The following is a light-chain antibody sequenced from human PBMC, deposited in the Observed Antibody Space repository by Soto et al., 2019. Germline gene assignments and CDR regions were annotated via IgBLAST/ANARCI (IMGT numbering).Light chain of an antibody. J-gene: IGLJ2*01. Sequence: QSALTQPPSVSGSPGQSVTISCTGTSSDVGSYNRVSWYQQPPGTAPRLMIYEVTHRPSGVPDRFSGSKSGNTASLTISGLHAEDEADYYCSSYTSSSASVVFGGGTKLTVL. V-gene: IGLV2-18*02. CDR2: EVT. CDR1: SSDVGSYNR. CDR3: SSYTSSSASVV.